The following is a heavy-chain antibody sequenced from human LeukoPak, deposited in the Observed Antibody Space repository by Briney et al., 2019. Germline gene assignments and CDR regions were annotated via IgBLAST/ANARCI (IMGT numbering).Heavy chain of an antibody. CDR3: ARVHCSGGSCRFDY. D-gene: IGHD2-15*01. V-gene: IGHV3-13*01. Sequence: PGGSLRLSCAASGFTFSSYDMHWVRQATGKGLEWVSAIDTAGDTYYPGSVKGRFTISRENAKNSLYLQMNSLRAGDTAVYHCARVHCSGGSCRFDYWGQGTLVTVSS. J-gene: IGHJ4*02. CDR2: IDTAGDT. CDR1: GFTFSSYD.